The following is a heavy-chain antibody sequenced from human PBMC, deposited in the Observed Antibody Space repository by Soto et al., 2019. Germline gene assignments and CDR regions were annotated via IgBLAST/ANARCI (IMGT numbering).Heavy chain of an antibody. J-gene: IGHJ5*02. CDR1: GGSVRTSSYY. V-gene: IGHV4-61*01. CDR2: IYYSGNT. Sequence: SETLSLTCTVSGGSVRTSSYYWTWVRQPPGKGLEWIGYIYYSGNTNYNPSLKRRVTMSVDTSKNQFSLNLNSVTAADTAIYYCAPVAAGGGWFDTWGQGALVTV. D-gene: IGHD2-21*01. CDR3: APVAAGGGWFDT.